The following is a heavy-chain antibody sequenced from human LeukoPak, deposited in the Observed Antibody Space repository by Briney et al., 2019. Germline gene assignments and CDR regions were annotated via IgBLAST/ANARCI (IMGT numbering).Heavy chain of an antibody. CDR3: ARFVDTAMVYDY. CDR1: GGSFSGYY. J-gene: IGHJ4*02. CDR2: INHSGGT. Sequence: SETLSLTCAVYGGSFSGYYWSWIRQPPGKGLEWIGEINHSGGTNYNPSLKSRVTISVDTSKNQFSLKLSSVTAADTAVYYCARFVDTAMVYDYWGQGTLVTVSS. D-gene: IGHD5-18*01. V-gene: IGHV4-34*01.